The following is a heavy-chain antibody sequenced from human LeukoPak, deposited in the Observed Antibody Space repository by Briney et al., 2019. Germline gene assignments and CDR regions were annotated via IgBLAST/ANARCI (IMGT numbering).Heavy chain of an antibody. Sequence: ASVKVSCKASGGTFSSYAISWVRQAPGQGLEWMGWISAYNGNTNYAQKLQGRVTMTTDTSTSTAYMELRSLRSDDTAVYYCARGRDILTGYYNHFDYWGQGTLVTVSS. V-gene: IGHV1-18*01. D-gene: IGHD3-9*01. CDR2: ISAYNGNT. J-gene: IGHJ4*02. CDR1: GGTFSSYA. CDR3: ARGRDILTGYYNHFDY.